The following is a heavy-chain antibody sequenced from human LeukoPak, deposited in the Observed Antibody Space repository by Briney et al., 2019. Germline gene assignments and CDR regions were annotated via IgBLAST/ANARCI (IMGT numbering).Heavy chain of an antibody. CDR1: GGSISNNY. Sequence: SETLSLTCTVSGGSISNNYWSWIRQPPGKGLEWVGYIYDSGSTNYNPSLKSRLTISVDTSKTQFSLKLSSVTAADTAVYYCARGSYDYVWGSYRHMHAFDIWGQGTMVTVSS. V-gene: IGHV4-59*08. J-gene: IGHJ3*02. D-gene: IGHD3-16*02. CDR3: ARGSYDYVWGSYRHMHAFDI. CDR2: IYDSGST.